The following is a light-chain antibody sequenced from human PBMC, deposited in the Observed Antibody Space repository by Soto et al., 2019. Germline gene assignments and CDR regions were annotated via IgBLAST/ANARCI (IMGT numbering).Light chain of an antibody. V-gene: IGKV3-20*01. Sequence: EMVLTQSPGTLSLSPGERSTLSCMASQSVSSSYLAWYQQKPGQAPRLLIYRASSRATGIPDRFSGSGSGTDFTLTISRLEPEDSAVYYCQQYGSSPITFGQGTRLEIK. CDR3: QQYGSSPIT. CDR1: QSVSSSY. CDR2: RAS. J-gene: IGKJ5*01.